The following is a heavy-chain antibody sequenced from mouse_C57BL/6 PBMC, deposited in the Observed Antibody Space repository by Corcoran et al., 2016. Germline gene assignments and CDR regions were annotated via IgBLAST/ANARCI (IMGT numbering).Heavy chain of an antibody. D-gene: IGHD2-2*01. J-gene: IGHJ1*03. Sequence: QVQLKQSGAELVRPGASVKLSCKASGYTFTDYYINWVKQRPGQGLEWIARIYPGSGNTYYNEKFKGKATLTAEKSSSTAYMQLSSLTSEDSAVYVCAREGYYWYVDVWGTGTTVTVSS. CDR3: AREGYYWYVDV. V-gene: IGHV1-76*01. CDR1: GYTFTDYY. CDR2: IYPGSGNT.